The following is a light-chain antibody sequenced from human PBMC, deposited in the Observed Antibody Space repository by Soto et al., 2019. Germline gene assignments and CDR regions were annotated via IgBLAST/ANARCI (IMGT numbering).Light chain of an antibody. V-gene: IGKV3-11*01. J-gene: IGKJ3*01. CDR2: DAS. CDR3: QQRSNWLFT. Sequence: ELVLTQSPATLSLSPGERATLSCRASQSVSSYLAWYQQKPGQAPRLLLYDASNRATGIPARFSGSGSVTDFTLTISSLEPEDFAVSYCQQRSNWLFTFGPGTKVDIK. CDR1: QSVSSY.